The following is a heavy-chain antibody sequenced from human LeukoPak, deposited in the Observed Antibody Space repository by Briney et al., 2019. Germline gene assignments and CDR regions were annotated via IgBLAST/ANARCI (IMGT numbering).Heavy chain of an antibody. CDR3: ARQDSGWYWFDY. D-gene: IGHD6-19*01. J-gene: IGHJ4*02. CDR1: GGSIRSYY. CDR2: IYYSGST. V-gene: IGHV4-59*08. Sequence: PSETLSLTCIVSGGSIRSYYWSWIRQPPGKGLEWIGYIYYSGSTNYNPSLKSRVTISLGTSKNQFSLKLSSVTAADTAVYYCARQDSGWYWFDYWGQGTLVTVSS.